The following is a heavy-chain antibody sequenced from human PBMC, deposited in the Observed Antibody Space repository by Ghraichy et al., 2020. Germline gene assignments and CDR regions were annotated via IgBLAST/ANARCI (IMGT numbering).Heavy chain of an antibody. CDR1: GGSFSGYY. D-gene: IGHD5-24*01. CDR2: INHSGST. V-gene: IGHV4-34*01. CDR3: ARDTSWAGRREWLQLRRGPGSDFDY. Sequence: SETLSLTCAVYGGSFSGYYWSWIRQPPGKGLEWIGEINHSGSTNYNPSLKSRVTISVDTSKNQFSLKLSSVTAADTAVYYCARDTSWAGRREWLQLRRGPGSDFDYWGQGTLVTVSS. J-gene: IGHJ4*02.